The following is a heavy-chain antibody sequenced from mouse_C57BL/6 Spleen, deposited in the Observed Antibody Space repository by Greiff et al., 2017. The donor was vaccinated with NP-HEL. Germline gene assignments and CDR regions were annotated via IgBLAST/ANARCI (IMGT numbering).Heavy chain of an antibody. J-gene: IGHJ2*01. CDR3: AREPRTYYFDY. Sequence: EVKLVESGGDLVKPGGSLKLSCAASGFTFSSYGMSWVRQTPDKRLEWVATISSGGSYTYYPDSVKGRFTISRDNAKNTLYLQMSSLKSEDTAMYYCAREPRTYYFDYWGQGTTLTVSS. D-gene: IGHD5-1*01. CDR1: GFTFSSYG. CDR2: ISSGGSYT. V-gene: IGHV5-6*01.